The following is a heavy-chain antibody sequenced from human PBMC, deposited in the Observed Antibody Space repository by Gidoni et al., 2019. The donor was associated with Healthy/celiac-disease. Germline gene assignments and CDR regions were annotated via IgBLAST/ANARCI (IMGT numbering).Heavy chain of an antibody. CDR2: INPSGGRT. CDR3: ARVRYYDSSGYYYSEDY. J-gene: IGHJ4*02. Sequence: QVQLVQSGAEVKKPGASVKVSCKASGDTLTSDNMHWVRQDSGQGLEWMGIINPSGGRTSYAQKFQGRVTMTRDTSTSTVYMELSSLRSEDTAVYYCARVRYYDSSGYYYSEDYWGQGTLVTVSS. V-gene: IGHV1-46*01. D-gene: IGHD3-22*01. CDR1: GDTLTSDN.